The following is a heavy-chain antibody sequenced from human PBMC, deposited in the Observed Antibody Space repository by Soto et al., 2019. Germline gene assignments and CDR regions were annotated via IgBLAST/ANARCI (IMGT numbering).Heavy chain of an antibody. CDR1: GYSFTSYW. Sequence: PGESLKISCKGSGYSFTSYWIGWVRQMPGKGLEWMGIIYPGDSDTRYSPSFQGQVTISADKSISTAYLQWSSLKASDTARYYCASSYGDTGYYMDVWGKGTTVTVSS. D-gene: IGHD5-18*01. J-gene: IGHJ6*03. CDR3: ASSYGDTGYYMDV. V-gene: IGHV5-51*01. CDR2: IYPGDSDT.